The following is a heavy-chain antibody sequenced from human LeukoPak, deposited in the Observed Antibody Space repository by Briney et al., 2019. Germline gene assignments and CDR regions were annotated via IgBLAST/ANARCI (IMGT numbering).Heavy chain of an antibody. J-gene: IGHJ4*02. V-gene: IGHV3-21*01. CDR2: ISSSGNYI. CDR1: GCTFSGYS. CDR3: VAFATSNAQWANFDF. Sequence: GGALRLSCAASGCTFSGYSMNWVRQAPGKGLEWVSSISSSGNYIQYAASLKGRFTNSRDNAKNSLYLQVNSRRAEDTAGYYWVAFATSNAQWANFDFWGQGTLVTVSS. D-gene: IGHD1-1*01.